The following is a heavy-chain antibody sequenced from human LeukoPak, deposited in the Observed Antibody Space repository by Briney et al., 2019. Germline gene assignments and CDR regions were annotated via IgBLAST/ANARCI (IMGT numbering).Heavy chain of an antibody. CDR2: IYYSGST. D-gene: IGHD6-13*01. Sequence: SETLSLTCTVSGGSISSYYWSWVRQPPGKGLEWIGYIYYSGSTNYNPSLKSRVTISVDTSKNQFSLKLSSVTAADTAVYYCARGTQQLAFDYRGQGTLVTVSS. J-gene: IGHJ4*02. V-gene: IGHV4-59*01. CDR1: GGSISSYY. CDR3: ARGTQQLAFDY.